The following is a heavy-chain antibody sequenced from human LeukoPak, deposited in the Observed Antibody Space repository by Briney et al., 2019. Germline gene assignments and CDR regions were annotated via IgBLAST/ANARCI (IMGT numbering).Heavy chain of an antibody. D-gene: IGHD2-2*01. Sequence: PGRSLRLSCAASGFTFSSYNMHWVRQAPGKGLEWVAVISYDGSNENYADSVKGRFTISRDNPKNTLYPQMNSLRAEDTAVYYCAKEGYCSSTSCYYAYYYYMDVWGKGTTVTISS. J-gene: IGHJ6*03. CDR3: AKEGYCSSTSCYYAYYYYMDV. CDR2: ISYDGSNE. V-gene: IGHV3-30*18. CDR1: GFTFSSYN.